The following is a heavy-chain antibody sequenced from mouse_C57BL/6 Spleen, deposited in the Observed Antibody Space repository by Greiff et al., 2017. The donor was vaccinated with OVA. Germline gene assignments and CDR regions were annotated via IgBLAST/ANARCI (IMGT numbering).Heavy chain of an antibody. D-gene: IGHD1-1*01. CDR3: TSTTVVPFDY. CDR2: IRNKANNHAT. CDR1: GFTFSDAW. Sequence: EVKVEESGGGLVQPGGSMKLSCAASGFTFSDAWMDWVRQSPEKGLEWVAEIRNKANNHATYYAESVKGRFTISRDDSKSSVYLQMNSLRADDTGVYYFTSTTVVPFDYWGQGTTLTVSS. V-gene: IGHV6-6*01. J-gene: IGHJ2*01.